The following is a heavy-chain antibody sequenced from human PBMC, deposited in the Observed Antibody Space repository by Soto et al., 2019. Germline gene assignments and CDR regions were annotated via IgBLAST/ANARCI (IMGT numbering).Heavy chain of an antibody. D-gene: IGHD4-17*01. J-gene: IGHJ4*02. Sequence: QVQLQESGPGLVKPSGTLSLTCAVSGGSISSSNWWSWVRQPPGKGLEWIGEIYHSGSTNYNPSLKSRVTTSVNKSKNQFTLKLSSVTAADTAVYYCARWSFGDDYGDYLFDYWGQGTLVTVSS. V-gene: IGHV4-4*02. CDR3: ARWSFGDDYGDYLFDY. CDR1: GGSISSSNW. CDR2: IYHSGST.